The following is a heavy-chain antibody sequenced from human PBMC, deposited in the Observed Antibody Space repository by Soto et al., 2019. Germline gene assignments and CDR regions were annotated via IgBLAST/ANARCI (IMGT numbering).Heavy chain of an antibody. CDR3: ARTPPLYYYGSGTNWFDP. J-gene: IGHJ5*02. V-gene: IGHV1-18*01. CDR1: GYTFTSYG. D-gene: IGHD3-10*01. CDR2: ISAYNGNT. Sequence: VKVSCKASGYTFTSYGISWVRQAPGQGLEWMGWISAYNGNTNYAQKLQGRVTMTTDTSTSTAYMELRSLRSDDTAVYYCARTPPLYYYGSGTNWFDPWGQGTLVTVSS.